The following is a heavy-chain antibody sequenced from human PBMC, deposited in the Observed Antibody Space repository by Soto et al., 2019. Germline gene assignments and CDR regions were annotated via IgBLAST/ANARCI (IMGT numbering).Heavy chain of an antibody. CDR2: ISYDGSNK. CDR3: AKDRESSSWYGTLCY. CDR1: GFTFSSYG. V-gene: IGHV3-30*18. J-gene: IGHJ4*02. Sequence: GGSLRLSCAASGFTFSSYGMHWARQAPGKGLEWVAVISYDGSNKYYADSVKGRLTISRDNSKNTLYLQMNSLRAEDTAVYYCAKDRESSSWYGTLCYWGQGTLVTVSS. D-gene: IGHD6-13*01.